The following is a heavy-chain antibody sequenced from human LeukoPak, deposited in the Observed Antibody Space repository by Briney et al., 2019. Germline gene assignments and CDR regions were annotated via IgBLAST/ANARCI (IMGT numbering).Heavy chain of an antibody. Sequence: SETLSLTCAVSGYSISSGYYWGWIRQPPGKGLEWIGSIYHSGSTYYNPSLKSRVTMSVDTSKNQFSLRLSSVTAADTAVYYCARDRAYGDHYFDYWGQGTLVTVSS. V-gene: IGHV4-38-2*02. D-gene: IGHD4-17*01. CDR2: IYHSGST. CDR3: ARDRAYGDHYFDY. J-gene: IGHJ4*02. CDR1: GYSISSGYY.